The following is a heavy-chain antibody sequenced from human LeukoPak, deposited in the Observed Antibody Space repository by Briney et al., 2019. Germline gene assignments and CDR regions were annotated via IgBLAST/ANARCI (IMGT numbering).Heavy chain of an antibody. CDR2: IYYSGST. CDR3: ARDSGYGMDV. D-gene: IGHD3-10*01. CDR1: GGSISSYY. V-gene: IGHV4-59*12. J-gene: IGHJ6*02. Sequence: SETLSLTCTVSGGSISSYYWSWIRQPPGKGLEWIGYIYYSGSTNYNPSLKSRVTISVDRSKNQFSLKLSSVTAADTAVYYCARDSGYGMDVWGQGTTVTVSS.